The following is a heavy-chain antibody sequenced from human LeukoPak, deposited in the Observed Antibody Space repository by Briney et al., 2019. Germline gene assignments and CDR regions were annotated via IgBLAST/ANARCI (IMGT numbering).Heavy chain of an antibody. CDR2: ISYGNT. CDR1: GGSISTYY. V-gene: IGHV4-59*01. D-gene: IGHD5-18*01. Sequence: PSETLPLTCSVSGGSISTYYWNWIRQTPGKGLEWIGHISYGNTDYNPSLKSRVTISVDTSKNQFSLKLTSVTAADTAVYYCARDKAHSYGRYFDPWGQGALVTVSS. J-gene: IGHJ5*02. CDR3: ARDKAHSYGRYFDP.